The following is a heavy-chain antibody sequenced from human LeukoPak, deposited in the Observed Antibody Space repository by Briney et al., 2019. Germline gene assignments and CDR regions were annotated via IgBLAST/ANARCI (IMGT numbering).Heavy chain of an antibody. D-gene: IGHD2-2*02. J-gene: IGHJ3*02. CDR3: ARDLGDIVVVPAAIADAFDI. CDR2: MNPNSGNT. Sequence: ASVKVSCKASGYTFTSYDINWVRQATGQGLEWMGWMNPNSGNTGYAQKLQGRVTMTTDTSTSTAYMELRSLRSDDTAVYYCARDLGDIVVVPAAIADAFDIWGQGTMVTVSS. V-gene: IGHV1-8*01. CDR1: GYTFTSYD.